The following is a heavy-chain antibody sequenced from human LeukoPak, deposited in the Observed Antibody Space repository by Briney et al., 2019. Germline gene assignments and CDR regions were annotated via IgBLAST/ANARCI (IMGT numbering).Heavy chain of an antibody. J-gene: IGHJ5*02. CDR3: ASQVVGAAFDP. V-gene: IGHV3-74*01. CDR1: GFTFSGYW. CDR2: IKSDGSMT. Sequence: GGSLRLSCVASGFTFSGYWMHWVRQPPGKGLVWVSRIKSDGSMTNYADSVKGRFTISRDNAKSTLYLQMNSLRAEDTAVYYCASQVVGAAFDPWGQGTLVTVPS. D-gene: IGHD2-15*01.